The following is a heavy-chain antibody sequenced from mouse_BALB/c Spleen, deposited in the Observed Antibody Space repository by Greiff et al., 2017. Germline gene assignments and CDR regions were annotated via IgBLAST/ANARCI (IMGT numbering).Heavy chain of an antibody. CDR2: ISSGGSYT. D-gene: IGHD3-2*01. V-gene: IGHV5-9-4*01. CDR1: GFTFSSYA. J-gene: IGHJ3*01. Sequence: EVMLVESGGGLVKPGGSLKLSCAASGFTFSSYAMSWVRQSPEKRLEWVAEISSGGSYTYYPDTVTGRFTISRDNAKNTLYLEMSSLRSEDTAMYYCAWRQLERGFAYWGQGTLVTVSA. CDR3: AWRQLERGFAY.